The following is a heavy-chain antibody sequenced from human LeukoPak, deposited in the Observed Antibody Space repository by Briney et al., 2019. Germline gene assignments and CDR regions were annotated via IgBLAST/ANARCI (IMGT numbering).Heavy chain of an antibody. CDR2: ISGSGGST. J-gene: IGHJ4*02. Sequence: PGGSLRLSCAASGFTFSTYPMSWVRQAPGKGLEWVSGISGSGGSTYYADSVKGRFTISRDISKNTLYLQMNGLRAEDTAVYYCAKDEGSGWYYFDYWGQGSLVTVSS. V-gene: IGHV3-23*01. D-gene: IGHD6-19*01. CDR3: AKDEGSGWYYFDY. CDR1: GFTFSTYP.